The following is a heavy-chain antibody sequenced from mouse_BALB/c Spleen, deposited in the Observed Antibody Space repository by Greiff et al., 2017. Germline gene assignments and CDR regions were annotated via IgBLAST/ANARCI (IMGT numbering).Heavy chain of an antibody. J-gene: IGHJ4*01. V-gene: IGHV10-3*03. D-gene: IGHD3-1*01. CDR3: VRDRGGAMDY. Sequence: VQLKESGGGLVQPKGSLKLSCAASGFTFNTYAMHWVCQAPGKGLEWVARIRSKSNNYATYYADSVKDRFTISRDDSQSMLYLQMNNLKTEDTAMYYCVRDRGGAMDYWGQGTSVTVSS. CDR2: IRSKSNNYAT. CDR1: GFTFNTYA.